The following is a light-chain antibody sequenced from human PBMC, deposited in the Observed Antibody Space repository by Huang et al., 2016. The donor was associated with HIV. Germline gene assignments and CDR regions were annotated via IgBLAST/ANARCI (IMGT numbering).Light chain of an antibody. CDR2: DAS. V-gene: IGKV3-11*01. J-gene: IGKJ4*01. CDR3: QQRSNWPLT. Sequence: DIVLTQSPATLSLSPGERATLSCRASQSVSSFLVWYQHNPGQAPRLLLYDASNRAAGLPARFSGSGSGTDFNLTISGLEPEDSAVYYCQQRSNWPLTFGGGTKVEIK. CDR1: QSVSSF.